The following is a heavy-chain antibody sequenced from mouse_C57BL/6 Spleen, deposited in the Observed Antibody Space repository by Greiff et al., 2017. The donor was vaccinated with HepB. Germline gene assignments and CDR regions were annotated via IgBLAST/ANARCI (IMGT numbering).Heavy chain of an antibody. V-gene: IGHV1-82*01. D-gene: IGHD2-3*01. J-gene: IGHJ3*01. CDR3: ARDGYSFAY. CDR2: IYPGDGDT. Sequence: QVQLQQSGPELVKPGASVKISCKASGYAFSSSWMNWVKQRPGKGLEWIGRIYPGDGDTNYNGKFKGKATLTADKSSSTAYMQLSSLTSEDSAVYCCARDGYSFAYWGQGTLVTVSA. CDR1: GYAFSSSW.